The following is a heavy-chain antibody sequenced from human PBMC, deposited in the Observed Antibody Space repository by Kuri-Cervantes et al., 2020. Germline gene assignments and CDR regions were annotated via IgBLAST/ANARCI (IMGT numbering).Heavy chain of an antibody. J-gene: IGHJ4*02. D-gene: IGHD6-19*01. CDR1: GFTFSSYA. CDR3: AKLRIAVADTTDY. CDR2: IWYDGSNK. V-gene: IGHV3-30*02. Sequence: GESLKISCAASGFTFSSYAMHWVRQAPGKGLGWVAVIWYDGSNKYYADSVKGRFTISRDNSKNTLYLQMSSLRAEDTAVYYSAKLRIAVADTTDYWGQGTLVTVSS.